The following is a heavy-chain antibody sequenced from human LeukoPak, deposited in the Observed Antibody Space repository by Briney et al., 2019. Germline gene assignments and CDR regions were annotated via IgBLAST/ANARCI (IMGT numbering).Heavy chain of an antibody. V-gene: IGHV3-15*01. CDR2: IKSKTDGGTT. CDR3: TTVKGAAGTFGYYFDY. J-gene: IGHJ4*02. Sequence: GGSLRLSCAASGFTFSNAWMSWVRQAPGKGLEWVGRIKSKTDGGTTDDAAPVNGRFTISRDDSKNTLYLQMNSLKTEDTAVYYCTTVKGAAGTFGYYFDYWGQGTLVTVSS. CDR1: GFTFSNAW. D-gene: IGHD3-16*01.